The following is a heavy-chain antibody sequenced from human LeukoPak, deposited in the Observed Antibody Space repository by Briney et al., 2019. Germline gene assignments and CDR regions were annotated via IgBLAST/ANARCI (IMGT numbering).Heavy chain of an antibody. CDR1: GFTFSSYG. Sequence: GGSLRLSCAASGFTFSSYGMHWVRQAPGKGLEWVAVIWYDGSNKYYADSVKGRFTISRDNSKNTLYLQVISLRAEDTAVYYCARGPSIAARYDAFDIWGQGTMVTVSS. CDR2: IWYDGSNK. D-gene: IGHD6-6*01. CDR3: ARGPSIAARYDAFDI. V-gene: IGHV3-33*01. J-gene: IGHJ3*02.